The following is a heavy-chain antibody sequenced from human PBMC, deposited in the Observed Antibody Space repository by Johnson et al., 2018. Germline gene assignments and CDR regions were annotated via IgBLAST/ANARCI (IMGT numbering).Heavy chain of an antibody. CDR1: GITLSNYA. J-gene: IGHJ3*02. CDR3: AREWGSSGCSTFDI. V-gene: IGHV3-30-3*01. Sequence: QVQLQESGGGVVQPGRSLRLSCAASGITLSNYAMHWVRQAPGKGLEWVTIISYDGSNEYYADSVKGRFTISRDNSKNTVYLQMNSLRGDDTAAYYCAREWGSSGCSTFDIWGQGTMVTVSS. D-gene: IGHD6-19*01. CDR2: ISYDGSNE.